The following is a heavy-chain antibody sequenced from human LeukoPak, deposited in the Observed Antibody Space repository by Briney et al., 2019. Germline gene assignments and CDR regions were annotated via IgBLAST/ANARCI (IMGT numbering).Heavy chain of an antibody. CDR2: FSGSVDTT. CDR1: GFTFSSYA. J-gene: IGHJ4*02. V-gene: IGHV3-23*01. Sequence: GSLRLSCAASGFTFSSYAMNWVRQAPGKGLEWVSTFSGSVDTTYYADSVKGRFTISRGNSKNTLYLQMDTLTAEDTAVYYCAKDQGASSYSFDYWGRGTLVTVSS. D-gene: IGHD1-26*01. CDR3: AKDQGASSYSFDY.